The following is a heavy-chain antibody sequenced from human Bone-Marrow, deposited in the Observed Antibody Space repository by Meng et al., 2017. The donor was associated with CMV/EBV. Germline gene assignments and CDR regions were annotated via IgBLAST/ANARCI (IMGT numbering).Heavy chain of an antibody. CDR2: ITWNSGSI. D-gene: IGHD4-23*01. CDR1: GFTFDDHA. J-gene: IGHJ4*02. V-gene: IGHV3-9*01. CDR3: AKDMFPTTVISKPDY. Sequence: SLKISCAASGFTFDDHAMHWVRQAPGKGLEWVSGITWNSGSIGYADSVKGRFTISRDNAKNSLYLQMNSLIAEDTALYYCAKDMFPTTVISKPDYWGQGKLVNVDS.